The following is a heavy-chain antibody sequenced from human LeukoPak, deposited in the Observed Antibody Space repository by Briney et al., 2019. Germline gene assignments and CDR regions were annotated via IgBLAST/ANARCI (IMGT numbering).Heavy chain of an antibody. CDR3: AQWSRYFDY. CDR1: GFTFSRYG. CDR2: ISYDGSNK. V-gene: IGHV3-30*04. J-gene: IGHJ4*02. Sequence: GGSLRLSCAASGFTFSRYGMHWVRQAPGKGLEWVAVISYDGSNKYYADSVKGRFTISRDNSKNTLYLQMNSLRAEDTALYFCAQWSRYFDYWGQGTLVTVSS. D-gene: IGHD1-26*01.